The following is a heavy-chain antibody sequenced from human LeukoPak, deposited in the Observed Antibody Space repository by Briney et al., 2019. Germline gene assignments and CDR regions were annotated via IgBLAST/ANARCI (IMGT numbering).Heavy chain of an antibody. CDR3: ARDPGQVVAANYYFDY. Sequence: GGSLRLSCAASGFTFSDYYMSWIRQAPGKGLEWVSYISSSGSTIYYADSVKGRFTISRDSAKNSLYLQMNSLRAEDTAVYYCARDPGQVVAANYYFDYWGQGTLVTVSS. CDR2: ISSSGSTI. D-gene: IGHD2-15*01. CDR1: GFTFSDYY. V-gene: IGHV3-11*01. J-gene: IGHJ4*02.